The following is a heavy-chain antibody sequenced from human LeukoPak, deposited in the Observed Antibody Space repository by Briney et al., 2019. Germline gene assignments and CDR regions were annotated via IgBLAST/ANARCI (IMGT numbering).Heavy chain of an antibody. V-gene: IGHV3-49*04. D-gene: IGHD3-22*01. CDR1: GFTFGDYA. J-gene: IGHJ4*02. Sequence: PGRSLRLSCTASGFTFGDYAMSWVRQAPGKGLEWVGFIRGKAYGGTTEYAASVKGRFTISRDDSKSIAYLQMNSLKTEDTAVYYCTSGYYSDSSGYPDYWGQGTLVTVSS. CDR3: TSGYYSDSSGYPDY. CDR2: IRGKAYGGTT.